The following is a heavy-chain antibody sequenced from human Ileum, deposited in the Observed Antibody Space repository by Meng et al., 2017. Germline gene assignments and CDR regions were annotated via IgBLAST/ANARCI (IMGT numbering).Heavy chain of an antibody. Sequence: QVQLQESGPGLVKPSQTLSPTCAVSGDSIHRGYHYWTWIRQPPGKGPEWMGYIYSSGRTYSTPSLKGRLTISADTSQSTFSLKLNSVTATDTAVYFCAKATYLGSGYYFDYWGQGALVTVSS. CDR1: GDSIHRGYHY. V-gene: IGHV4-30-4*01. J-gene: IGHJ4*02. CDR3: AKATYLGSGYYFDY. D-gene: IGHD3-10*01. CDR2: IYSSGRT.